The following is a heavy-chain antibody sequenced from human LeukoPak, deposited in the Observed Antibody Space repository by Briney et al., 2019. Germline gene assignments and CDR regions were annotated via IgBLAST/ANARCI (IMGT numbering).Heavy chain of an antibody. D-gene: IGHD1-26*01. CDR2: IIPTLGIA. CDR3: ARALSGSYRFDY. V-gene: IGHV1-69*02. CDR1: GGTFSSYT. J-gene: IGHJ4*02. Sequence: SVKVSCKASGGTFSSYTISWVRQAPGQGLEWMGRIIPTLGIANYAQKFQGRVTITADKSTSTAYMELSSLRSEDTAVYYCARALSGSYRFDYWGQGTLVTVSS.